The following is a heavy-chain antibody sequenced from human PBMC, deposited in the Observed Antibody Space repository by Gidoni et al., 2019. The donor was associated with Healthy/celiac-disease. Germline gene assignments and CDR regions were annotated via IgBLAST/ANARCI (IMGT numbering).Heavy chain of an antibody. CDR2: IYTSGST. Sequence: QVQLQESGPGLVKPSQTLSLTCTVSGGSISSGSYYWSWIRQPAGKGLEWIGRIYTSGSTNYNPSLKSRVTISVDTSKNQFSLKLSSVTAADTAVYYCARSIQIADDAFDIWGQGTMVTVSS. D-gene: IGHD6-13*01. J-gene: IGHJ3*02. CDR3: ARSIQIADDAFDI. V-gene: IGHV4-61*02. CDR1: GGSISSGSYY.